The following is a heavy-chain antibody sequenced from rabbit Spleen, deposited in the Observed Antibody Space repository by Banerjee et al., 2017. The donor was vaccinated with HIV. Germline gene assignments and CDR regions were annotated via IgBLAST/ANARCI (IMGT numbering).Heavy chain of an antibody. CDR1: GFTLSSYY. J-gene: IGHJ4*01. CDR2: IDPVFGIT. V-gene: IGHV1S7*01. Sequence: QLVESGGGLVQPGGSLKLSCKASGFTLSSYYMNWVRQAPGKGLEWIGYIDPVFGITYYANWVNGRFSISRENAQNTVFLQMTSLTAADTATYFCARDGGTGDYIDVYFSLWGPGTLVTVS. CDR3: ARDGGTGDYIDVYFSL. D-gene: IGHD1-1*01.